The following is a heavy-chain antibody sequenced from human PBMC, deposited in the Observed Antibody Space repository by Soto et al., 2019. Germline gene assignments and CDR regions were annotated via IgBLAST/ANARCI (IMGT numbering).Heavy chain of an antibody. CDR2: IFSNDAK. Sequence: QVTLKESGPVLVKPTETLTLTCTVSGFSLSNTRMGVSWIRQPPGKALEWLAHIFSNDAKSYSTSLKSRLTISKDTSKSQVVLTLTNMDPVDTATCYCARIRWRREYYCDYWGQGTLVAVSS. D-gene: IGHD2-21*02. CDR1: GFSLSNTRMG. V-gene: IGHV2-26*01. J-gene: IGHJ4*02. CDR3: ARIRWRREYYCDY.